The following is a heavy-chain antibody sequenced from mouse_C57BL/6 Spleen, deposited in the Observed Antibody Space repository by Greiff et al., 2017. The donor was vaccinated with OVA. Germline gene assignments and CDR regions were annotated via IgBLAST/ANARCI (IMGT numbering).Heavy chain of an antibody. D-gene: IGHD2-1*01. V-gene: IGHV7-3*01. CDR1: GFTFTDYY. Sequence: EVMLVESGGGLVQPGGSLSLSCAASGFTFTDYYMSWVRQPPGKALEWLGFIRNKANGYTTEYSASVKGRFTISRDNSQSILYLQMNALRAEDSATYYCARSHDGNYSYYFDYWGQGTTLTVSS. CDR2: IRNKANGYTT. CDR3: ARSHDGNYSYYFDY. J-gene: IGHJ2*01.